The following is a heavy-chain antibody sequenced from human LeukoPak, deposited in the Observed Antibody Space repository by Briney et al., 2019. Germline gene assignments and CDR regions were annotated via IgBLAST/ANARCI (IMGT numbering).Heavy chain of an antibody. CDR2: ISSSSSTI. CDR1: GFTFKYYN. D-gene: IGHD2-15*01. J-gene: IGHJ3*02. CDR3: ARGYSRAAFDI. V-gene: IGHV3-48*04. Sequence: GGSLRLSCAASGFTFKYYNMNWVRQAPGKGLEWVSYISSSSSTIYYADSVKGRFTISRDNAKNSLFLQMNSLRAEDTALYYCARGYSRAAFDIWGQGTVVAVSS.